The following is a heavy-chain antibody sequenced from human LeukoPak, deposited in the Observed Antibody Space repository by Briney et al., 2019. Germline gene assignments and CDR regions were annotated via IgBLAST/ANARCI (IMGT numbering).Heavy chain of an antibody. CDR1: GGSISSYY. CDR2: IYYSGST. D-gene: IGHD3-3*01. CDR3: ARGGKNDFCSGYLCDAFDI. J-gene: IGHJ3*02. Sequence: SETLSLTCTVSGGSISSYYWSWIRQPPGKGLEWIGYIYYSGSTNYNPSLKSRVTISVDTSKNQFSLKLSSVTAADTAVYYCARGGKNDFCSGYLCDAFDIWGQGTMVTVSS. V-gene: IGHV4-59*01.